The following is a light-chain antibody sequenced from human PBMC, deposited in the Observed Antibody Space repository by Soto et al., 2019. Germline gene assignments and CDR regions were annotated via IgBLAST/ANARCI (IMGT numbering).Light chain of an antibody. CDR3: SSYTSSSTLV. CDR2: DVN. J-gene: IGLJ1*01. V-gene: IGLV2-14*01. Sequence: QSALTQPASVSGSPGQSITISCTGTSSDVGGYNYVSWYQQHPGKAPKLMIYDVNTRPSGVSNRFSGSKSGNTASLTISGLQAEDEADYYCSSYTSSSTLVFGSGTKVT. CDR1: SSDVGGYNY.